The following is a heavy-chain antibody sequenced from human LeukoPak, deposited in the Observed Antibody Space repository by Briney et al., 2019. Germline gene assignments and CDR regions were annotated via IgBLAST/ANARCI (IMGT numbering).Heavy chain of an antibody. V-gene: IGHV3-23*01. CDR3: ATYRQVLLPFES. CDR2: ITASGGST. J-gene: IGHJ4*02. D-gene: IGHD2-8*02. CDR1: GFTFSSYA. Sequence: GGSLRLSCAASGFTFSSYAMSWVRQAPGKGLEWVSAITASGGSTYYADSVKGRFTLSRGNSKSTLSLQMNSLRAEDTAIYYCATYRQVLLPFESWGQGTLVTVSS.